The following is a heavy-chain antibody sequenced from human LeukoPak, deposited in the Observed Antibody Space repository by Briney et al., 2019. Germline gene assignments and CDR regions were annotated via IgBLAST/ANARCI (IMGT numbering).Heavy chain of an antibody. CDR2: ISGSGGST. CDR1: GFTFSSYA. CDR3: AKYGSTSLYYYYGMDV. J-gene: IGHJ6*02. Sequence: GESLRLSCAASGFTFSSYAMSWVRQAPGKGLEWVSAISGSGGSTYYADSVKGRFTISRDNSKNTLYLQVNSLRAEDTAVYYCAKYGSTSLYYYYGMDVWGQGTTVTVSS. D-gene: IGHD2-2*01. V-gene: IGHV3-23*01.